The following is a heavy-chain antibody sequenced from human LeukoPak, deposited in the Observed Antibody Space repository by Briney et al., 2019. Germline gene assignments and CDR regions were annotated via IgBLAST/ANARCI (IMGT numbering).Heavy chain of an antibody. J-gene: IGHJ4*02. CDR2: SYSGSDYI. Sequence: PGGSLRLSCAASGLRLSSDRMNWVRQAPGKGLEWVSTSYSGSDYIYYADSVKGRFTISRDNAKNSLYLQMNSLRAEDTAVYYCARDLPVAGAYHNFDYWGQGTLVTVSS. V-gene: IGHV3-21*01. D-gene: IGHD6-19*01. CDR1: GLRLSSDR. CDR3: ARDLPVAGAYHNFDY.